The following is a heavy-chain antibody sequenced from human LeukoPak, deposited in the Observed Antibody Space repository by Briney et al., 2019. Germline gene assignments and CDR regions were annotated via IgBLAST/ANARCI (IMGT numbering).Heavy chain of an antibody. CDR3: ARGHPYYYDSSGLPEASDI. Sequence: GGSLRLSCAASGFTFSSYDMHWVRQATGKGLEWVSAIGTAGDTYYPGSVKGRFTISRENAKNSLYLQMNSLRAGDTAVYYCARGHPYYYDSSGLPEASDIWGQGTMVTVSS. V-gene: IGHV3-13*01. J-gene: IGHJ3*02. CDR1: GFTFSSYD. D-gene: IGHD3-22*01. CDR2: IGTAGDT.